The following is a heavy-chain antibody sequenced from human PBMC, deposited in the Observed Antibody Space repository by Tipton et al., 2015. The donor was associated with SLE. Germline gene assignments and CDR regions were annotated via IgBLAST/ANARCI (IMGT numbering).Heavy chain of an antibody. CDR1: GGSISSGGYY. CDR3: AREGGSSGWSGRWFDP. D-gene: IGHD6-19*01. V-gene: IGHV4-61*08. CDR2: IYYSGST. J-gene: IGHJ5*02. Sequence: TLSLTCTVSGGSISSGGYYWSWIRQHPGKGLEWIGYIYYSGSTNYNPSLKSRVTISVDTSKNQFSLKLSSVTAADTAVYYCAREGGSSGWSGRWFDPWGQGTLVTVSS.